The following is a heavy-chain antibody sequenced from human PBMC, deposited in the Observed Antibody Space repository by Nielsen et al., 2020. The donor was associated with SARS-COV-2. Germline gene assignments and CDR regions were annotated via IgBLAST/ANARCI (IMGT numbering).Heavy chain of an antibody. CDR1: GFTFSSYG. CDR2: ISYDGSNK. Sequence: GESLKISCAASGFTFSSYGMHWVRQAPGKGLEWVVVISYDGSNKYYADSVKGRFTISRDNSKNTLYLQMNSLRAEDTAVYYCARERYSSSWYDAFDIWGQGTMVTVSS. V-gene: IGHV3-30*03. J-gene: IGHJ3*02. CDR3: ARERYSSSWYDAFDI. D-gene: IGHD6-13*01.